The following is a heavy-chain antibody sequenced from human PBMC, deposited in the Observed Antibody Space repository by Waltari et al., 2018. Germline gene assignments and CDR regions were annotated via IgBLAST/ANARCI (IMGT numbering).Heavy chain of an antibody. CDR2: NYYIGRT. V-gene: IGHV4-59*01. D-gene: IGHD1-26*01. Sequence: QVQLQESGPGLVKPSETLSLTCTVSGGSISSYYWSWIRQPPGKGLDGIGDNYYIGRTNYNPSPKSRVTISVDTSKNQFSLKLSSVTAADTAVYYCARDSGWELVDSYYYMDVWGKGTTVTVSS. J-gene: IGHJ6*03. CDR3: ARDSGWELVDSYYYMDV. CDR1: GGSISSYY.